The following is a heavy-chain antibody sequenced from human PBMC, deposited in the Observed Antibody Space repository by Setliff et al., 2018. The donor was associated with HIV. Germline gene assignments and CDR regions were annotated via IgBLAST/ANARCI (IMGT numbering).Heavy chain of an antibody. CDR3: TRDYAHYFDF. CDR2: INPSSGRT. V-gene: IGHV1-2*02. J-gene: IGHJ4*02. D-gene: IGHD3-16*01. CDR1: GYTFTDNY. Sequence: GASVKVSCKASGYTFTDNYIHWVRQAPGQGLEWVAWINPSSGRTDYARRFQGRVTLTSDSSISTAYMELSRLRSDDTATYYCTRDYAHYFDFWGQGTLVTVSS.